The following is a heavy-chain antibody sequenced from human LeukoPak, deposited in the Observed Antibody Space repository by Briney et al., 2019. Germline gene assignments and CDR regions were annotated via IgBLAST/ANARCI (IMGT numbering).Heavy chain of an antibody. D-gene: IGHD2-15*01. CDR3: ARHHTPYCSGGSCLDGAFDI. V-gene: IGHV4-59*08. J-gene: IGHJ3*02. Sequence: PSETLSLTCTVSGGSISNYYWSWIRQPPGKGLEWIGYIYYSGSTNYNPSLKSRVTISVDTSKNQFSLKLSSVTAADTAVYYCARHHTPYCSGGSCLDGAFDIWGQGTMVTVSS. CDR1: GGSISNYY. CDR2: IYYSGST.